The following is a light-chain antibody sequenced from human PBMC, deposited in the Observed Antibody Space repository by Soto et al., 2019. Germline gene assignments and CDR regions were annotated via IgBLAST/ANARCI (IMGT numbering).Light chain of an antibody. CDR2: AAS. V-gene: IGKV1-12*01. CDR3: QQAFSFPFT. CDR1: QDIRDW. J-gene: IGKJ3*01. Sequence: DIQMTQSPSSVSAYVGDRVTITCRASQDIRDWIAWYQQKPGKAPKLLISAASSLQSGVQSRFSGSGSGTDFSLTISRLQSEAFATYYCQQAFSFPFTFGPGTKVDIK.